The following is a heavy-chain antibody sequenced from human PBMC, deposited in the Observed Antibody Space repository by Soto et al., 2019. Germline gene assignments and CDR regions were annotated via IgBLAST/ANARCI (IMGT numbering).Heavy chain of an antibody. CDR3: ARETYSSGSNWFDP. V-gene: IGHV1-69*04. CDR1: GGTFSSYT. J-gene: IGHJ5*02. CDR2: IIPILGIA. D-gene: IGHD6-19*01. Sequence: ASVKVSCKASGGTFSSYTISWVRQAPGQGLEWMGRIIPILGIANYAQTFQGRVTITADKSTSTAYMELSSLRSEDTAVYYCARETYSSGSNWFDPWGQGTLVTVSS.